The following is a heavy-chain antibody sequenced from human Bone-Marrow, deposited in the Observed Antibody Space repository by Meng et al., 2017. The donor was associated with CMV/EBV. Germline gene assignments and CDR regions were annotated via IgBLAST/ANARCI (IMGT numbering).Heavy chain of an antibody. Sequence: SVKVSCKASGGTFSSYTISWVRQAPGQGLEWMGRIIPILGIANYAQKFQGRVTITADKSTSTAYMELSSLRSEDTAVYYCARIVVPAARVSYYYYGMDVWGQGTTVTVS. V-gene: IGHV1-69*02. D-gene: IGHD2-2*01. J-gene: IGHJ6*02. CDR1: GGTFSSYT. CDR3: ARIVVPAARVSYYYYGMDV. CDR2: IIPILGIA.